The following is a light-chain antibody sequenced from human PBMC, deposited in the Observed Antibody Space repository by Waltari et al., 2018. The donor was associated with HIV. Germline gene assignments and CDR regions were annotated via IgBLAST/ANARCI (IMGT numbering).Light chain of an antibody. Sequence: DIQRTQFPSSMSASVGDTMTITCRASQSISTFLIWYQQIPGKAPKLLIYDTSTLQGDVPSRFSGSGSGTDFTLTVSSLQPEDFATYYCQQSYRAPYTFVQGTKLVIK. J-gene: IGKJ2*01. V-gene: IGKV1-39*01. CDR1: QSISTF. CDR3: QQSYRAPYT. CDR2: DTS.